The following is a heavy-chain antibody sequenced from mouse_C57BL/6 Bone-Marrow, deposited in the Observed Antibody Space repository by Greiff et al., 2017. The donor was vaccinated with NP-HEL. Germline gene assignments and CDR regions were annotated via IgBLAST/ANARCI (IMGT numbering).Heavy chain of an antibody. V-gene: IGHV1-80*01. Sequence: VQVLQSGAELVKPGASVKISCKASGYAFSSYWMNWVKQRPGKGLEWIGQIYPGDGDTNYNGKFKDKASLTADKSSSTAYMQLSSLASEDAAVYFCARGAYWGQGTLVTVSA. J-gene: IGHJ3*01. CDR3: ARGAY. CDR1: GYAFSSYW. CDR2: IYPGDGDT.